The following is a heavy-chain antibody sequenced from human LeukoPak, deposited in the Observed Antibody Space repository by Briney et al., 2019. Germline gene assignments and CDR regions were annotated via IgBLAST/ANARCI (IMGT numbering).Heavy chain of an antibody. CDR1: GFTFIVYE. CDR3: VRDYGDY. Sequence: PGGSLRLSCAASGFTFIVYEMNWGRQAPGKGLEWVSDISSSGTTIYSADSVKGRFTISRDNAKNSLYLQMNSLRAEDTAVYYCVRDYGDYWGQGTLVTVSS. J-gene: IGHJ4*02. D-gene: IGHD4-17*01. CDR2: ISSSGTTI. V-gene: IGHV3-48*03.